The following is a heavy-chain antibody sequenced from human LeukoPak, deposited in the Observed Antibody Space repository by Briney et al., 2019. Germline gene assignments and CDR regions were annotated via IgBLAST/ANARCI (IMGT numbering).Heavy chain of an antibody. CDR3: ARDPHPLGYQLPEGY. Sequence: PGGSLRLSCAASGFTFSSYWMHWVRQAPGKGLVWVSRINTDGSSTSYADSVKGRFTISRVNAKNSLYLQMNSLRAEDTAVYYCARDPHPLGYQLPEGYWGQGTLVTVSS. D-gene: IGHD2-2*01. CDR2: INTDGSST. CDR1: GFTFSSYW. J-gene: IGHJ4*02. V-gene: IGHV3-74*01.